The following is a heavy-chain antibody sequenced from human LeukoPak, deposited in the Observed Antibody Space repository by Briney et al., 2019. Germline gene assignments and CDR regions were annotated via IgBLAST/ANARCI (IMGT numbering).Heavy chain of an antibody. D-gene: IGHD3-22*01. CDR3: ARDLFLYYYDSSGYYIDP. J-gene: IGHJ5*02. CDR2: INPNSGGT. CDR1: GYTFTGYY. Sequence: ASVKVSCKASGYTFTGYYMHWVRQAPGQGLEWMGWINPNSGGTNYAQKFQGRVTMTRDTSIGTAYMELSRLRSDDTAVYYCARDLFLYYYDSSGYYIDPWGQGTLVTVSS. V-gene: IGHV1-2*02.